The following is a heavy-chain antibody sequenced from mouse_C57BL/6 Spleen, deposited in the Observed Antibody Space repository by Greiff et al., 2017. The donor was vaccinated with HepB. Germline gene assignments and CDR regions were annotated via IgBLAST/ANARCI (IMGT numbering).Heavy chain of an antibody. CDR3: ARSPRYFDY. CDR1: GYTFTSYG. V-gene: IGHV1-81*01. Sequence: VKLVESGAELARPGASVKLSCKASGYTFTSYGISWVKQRTGQGLEWIGEIYPRSGNTYYNEKFKGKATLTADKSSSTAYMELRSLTSEDSVVYFCARSPRYFDYWGQGTTLTVSS. CDR2: IYPRSGNT. J-gene: IGHJ2*01.